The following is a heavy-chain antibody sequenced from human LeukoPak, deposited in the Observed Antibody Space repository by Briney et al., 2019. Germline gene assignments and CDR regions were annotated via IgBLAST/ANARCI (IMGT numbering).Heavy chain of an antibody. J-gene: IGHJ5*02. CDR1: GGSISSYY. V-gene: IGHV4-4*07. Sequence: SETLSLTCTVSGGSISSYYWSWIRQPAGKALEWIGRIYSSGNTNYNPSLESRVTMSVDTSKNQLSLKLSSVTAADTAVYYCAGHTGSYYWFDPWGQGTLVTVSS. CDR2: IYSSGNT. D-gene: IGHD1-26*01. CDR3: AGHTGSYYWFDP.